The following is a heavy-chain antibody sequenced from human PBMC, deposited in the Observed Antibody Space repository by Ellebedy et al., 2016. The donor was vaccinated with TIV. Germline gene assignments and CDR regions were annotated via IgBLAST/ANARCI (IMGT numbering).Heavy chain of an antibody. J-gene: IGHJ4*02. V-gene: IGHV4-39*01. D-gene: IGHD3-10*01. CDR1: SGSVSNTSSY. CDR2: ISYSGRT. CDR3: VRHKGSNLVRGKPNDY. Sequence: MPSETLSLTCTVSSGSVSNTSSYWGWIRQPPGMGLEWIGRISYSGRTYYNPSLKSRVTISVDTSKNQFSLKVTSVTAADTAVYYCVRHKGSNLVRGKPNDYWGQGTLVTVSS.